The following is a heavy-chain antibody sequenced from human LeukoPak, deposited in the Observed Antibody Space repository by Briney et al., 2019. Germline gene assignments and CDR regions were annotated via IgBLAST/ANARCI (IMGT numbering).Heavy chain of an antibody. CDR2: IIPIFGTA. V-gene: IGHV1-69*13. Sequence: VASVNVSCKSSGGTFSSYAISWVRQTPGQGLEWMGGIIPIFGTANYAQKFQGRVTITADESTSTAYMELSSLRSEDTAVYYCVRGTNYYYYYGMDVWGQGTTVTVSS. J-gene: IGHJ6*02. CDR3: VRGTNYYYYYGMDV. CDR1: GGTFSSYA.